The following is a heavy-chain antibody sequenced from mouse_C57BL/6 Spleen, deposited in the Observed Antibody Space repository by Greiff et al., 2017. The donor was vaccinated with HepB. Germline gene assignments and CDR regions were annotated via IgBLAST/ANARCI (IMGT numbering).Heavy chain of an antibody. V-gene: IGHV5-17*01. CDR1: GFTFSDYG. CDR2: ISSGSNTI. J-gene: IGHJ4*01. Sequence: EVKVEESGGGLVKPGGSLKLSCAASGFTFSDYGMHWVRQAPEKGLEWVAYISSGSNTIYYADTVKGRFTISRDNAKNTLFLQMTSLRSEDTAMYYCARRSSSDYAMDYWGQGTSVTVSS. D-gene: IGHD1-1*01. CDR3: ARRSSSDYAMDY.